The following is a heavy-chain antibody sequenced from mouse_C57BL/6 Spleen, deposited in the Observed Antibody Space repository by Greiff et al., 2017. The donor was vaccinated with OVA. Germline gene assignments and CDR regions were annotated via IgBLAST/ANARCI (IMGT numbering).Heavy chain of an antibody. V-gene: IGHV1-82*01. CDR2: IYPGDGDT. D-gene: IGHD1-1*01. Sequence: VQGVESGPELVKPGASVKISCKASGYAFSSSWMNWVKQRPGKGLEWIGRIYPGDGDTNYNGKFKGKATLTADKSSSTAYMQLSSLTSEDSAVYFCARGGYYYGNFDYWGQGTTLTVSS. CDR3: ARGGYYYGNFDY. CDR1: GYAFSSSW. J-gene: IGHJ2*01.